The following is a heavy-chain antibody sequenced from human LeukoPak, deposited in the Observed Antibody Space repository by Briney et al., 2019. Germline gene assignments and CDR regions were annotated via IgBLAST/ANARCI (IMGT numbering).Heavy chain of an antibody. V-gene: IGHV4-34*01. J-gene: IGHJ4*02. CDR3: ASGYTSGWYVY. D-gene: IGHD6-19*01. Sequence: PSETLSPTCAVYGGSFSAYYWSWIRQPPGKGLEWIGEINHSGSTNYNPSLKSRVTISVDTSKNQFSLNLSSVTAADTAVYYCASGYTSGWYVYWGQGKLVTTSS. CDR1: GGSFSAYY. CDR2: INHSGST.